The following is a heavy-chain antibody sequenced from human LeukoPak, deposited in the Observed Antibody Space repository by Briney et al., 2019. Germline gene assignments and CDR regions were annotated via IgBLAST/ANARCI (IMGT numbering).Heavy chain of an antibody. CDR3: ARPAIESAAGNFAH. J-gene: IGHJ4*02. D-gene: IGHD6-13*01. V-gene: IGHV5-10-1*01. CDR1: GYSFTSYW. Sequence: GESLKISCKASGYSFTSYWISWVRQMPGKGLEWMGRIDPTDSYTNYSPSFQGHVTISADKSINTAYLQWSSLKASDTAMYYCARPAIESAAGNFAHWGQGTLVTVSS. CDR2: IDPTDSYT.